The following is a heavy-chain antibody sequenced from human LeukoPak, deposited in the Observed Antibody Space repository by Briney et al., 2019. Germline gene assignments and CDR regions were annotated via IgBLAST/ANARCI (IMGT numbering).Heavy chain of an antibody. CDR3: ARVFPSTVTTTYGGY. Sequence: GASVKVSCKASGYTFTGYYMHWVRQAPGQGLEWMGRINPNSGGTNYAQKFQGRVTMTRDTSISTAYMELSRLRSDDTAVYYCARVFPSTVTTTYGGYRGQGTLVTVSS. J-gene: IGHJ4*02. D-gene: IGHD4-17*01. CDR1: GYTFTGYY. CDR2: INPNSGGT. V-gene: IGHV1-2*06.